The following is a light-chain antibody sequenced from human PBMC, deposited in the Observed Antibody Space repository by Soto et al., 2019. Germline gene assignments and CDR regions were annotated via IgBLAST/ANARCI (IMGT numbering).Light chain of an antibody. CDR1: QSVSSS. J-gene: IGKJ5*01. CDR3: QQRSDWPPGAT. V-gene: IGKV3-11*01. CDR2: NAS. Sequence: EIGLTQSPTTLSLPPGGSAPLSCRARQSVSSSLAWYQQKPGQAPRLLIYNASNRATGIPARFSGSGSGTDFTLTISSLEPEDFAVYYCQQRSDWPPGATFGQGTRLEI.